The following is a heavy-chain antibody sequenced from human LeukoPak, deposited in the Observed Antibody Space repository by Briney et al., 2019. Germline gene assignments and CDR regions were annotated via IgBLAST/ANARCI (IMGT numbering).Heavy chain of an antibody. Sequence: GASVTVPCKASGYTFTGYYMHWVRQAPGQGPEWMGWINPNSGGTNYAQKFQGRVTMTRDTSISTAYMELSRLRSDDTAVYYCARPIPGIAVAGPHRRFDPWGQGTLVTVSS. J-gene: IGHJ5*02. CDR3: ARPIPGIAVAGPHRRFDP. V-gene: IGHV1-2*02. D-gene: IGHD6-19*01. CDR1: GYTFTGYY. CDR2: INPNSGGT.